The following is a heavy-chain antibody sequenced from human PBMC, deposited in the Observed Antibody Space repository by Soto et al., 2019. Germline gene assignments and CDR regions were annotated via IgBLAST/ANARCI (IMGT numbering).Heavy chain of an antibody. Sequence: GGSLRLSCAASGFTFSSYAMHWVRQAPGKGLEWVAVISYDGSNKYYADSVKGRFTISRDNSKNTLYLQMNSLRDEDTAVYYGERELQIWPCLGYWCQGNLVNVSS. J-gene: IGHJ4*02. CDR1: GFTFSSYA. CDR3: ERELQIWPCLGY. CDR2: ISYDGSNK. D-gene: IGHD5-18*01. V-gene: IGHV3-30-3*01.